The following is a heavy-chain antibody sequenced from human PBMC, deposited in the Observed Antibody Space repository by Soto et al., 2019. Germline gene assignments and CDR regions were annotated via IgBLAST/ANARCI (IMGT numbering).Heavy chain of an antibody. D-gene: IGHD3-16*01. CDR2: IYYSGST. Sequence: QVQLQESGPGLVKPSQTLSLTCTVSGGSISSGGYYWIWIRKHPGKGLEWIGYIYYSGSTYYNPSLKSRVTISVDTSKNQFSLKLSSVTAADTVVYYCARVRNHSAQDYWGQGTLVTVSS. CDR3: ARVRNHSAQDY. V-gene: IGHV4-31*03. J-gene: IGHJ4*02. CDR1: GGSISSGGYY.